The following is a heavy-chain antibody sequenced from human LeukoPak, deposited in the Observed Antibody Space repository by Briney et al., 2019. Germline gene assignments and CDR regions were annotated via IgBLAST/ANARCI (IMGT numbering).Heavy chain of an antibody. CDR2: INWNGGST. D-gene: IGHD6-6*01. CDR3: ARDSSIAARPCYYYYMDV. J-gene: IGHJ6*03. CDR1: GFTFDDYG. V-gene: IGHV3-20*04. Sequence: GGSLRLSCAASGFTFDDYGMNLVRQAPGKELEWVSGINWNGGSTGYADSVKGRFTISRDNAKNSLYLQMNSLRAEDTAVYYCARDSSIAARPCYYYYMDVWGKGTTVTVSS.